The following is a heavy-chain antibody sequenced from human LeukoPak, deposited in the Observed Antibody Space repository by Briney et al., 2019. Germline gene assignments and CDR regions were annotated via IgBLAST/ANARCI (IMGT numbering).Heavy chain of an antibody. Sequence: GGSLRLSCAASGFTLSNYAMSWARQGPGKGPEWVAGISYSSGSIYYLDSVKGRFTISRDNSRNTLYLQMNSLRAEDTAVYYCAKDVLRLNYGYFDLWGRGTLVSVSS. CDR2: ISYSSGSI. D-gene: IGHD3-16*01. J-gene: IGHJ2*01. V-gene: IGHV3-23*01. CDR1: GFTLSNYA. CDR3: AKDVLRLNYGYFDL.